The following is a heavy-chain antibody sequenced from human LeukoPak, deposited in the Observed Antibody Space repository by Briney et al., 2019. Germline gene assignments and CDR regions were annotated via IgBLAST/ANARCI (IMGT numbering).Heavy chain of an antibody. J-gene: IGHJ4*02. CDR1: GYTFTSYD. D-gene: IGHD3-10*01. CDR3: ARGLYCSGSHDY. V-gene: IGHV1-8*01. Sequence: ASVKVSCKASGYTFTSYDINWARQATGQGLEWMGWMNPNSGNTGYAQKFQGRVTMTRNTSISTAYMELSSLRSEDTAVYYCARGLYCSGSHDYWGQGTLVTVSS. CDR2: MNPNSGNT.